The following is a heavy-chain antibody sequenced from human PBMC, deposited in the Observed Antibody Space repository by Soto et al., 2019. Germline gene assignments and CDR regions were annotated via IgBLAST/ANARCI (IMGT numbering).Heavy chain of an antibody. CDR1: GGSMSRGGYY. CDR3: ATGVRKRGYRYDN. V-gene: IGHV4-31*11. J-gene: IGHJ4*02. Sequence: QVQLQESGPGLVKPSQTLSLTCDVSGGSMSRGGYYWTWIRRHPGKGLEWIGCSYYSGSTYYNPYLKSRVTIYVDTYKSQFSLSLNSVTAADTAVYYCATGVRKRGYRYDNWGQGTLVSVSS. CDR2: SYYSGST. D-gene: IGHD3-3*01.